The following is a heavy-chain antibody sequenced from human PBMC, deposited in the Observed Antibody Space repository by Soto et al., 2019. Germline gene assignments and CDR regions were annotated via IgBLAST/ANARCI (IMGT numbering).Heavy chain of an antibody. CDR3: ARRGYSDSDWHTFDL. CDR2: IDPDDSYT. D-gene: IGHD5-12*01. J-gene: IGHJ3*01. V-gene: IGHV5-10-1*01. Sequence: PGESLTTSCRGPGYSFTRHWIICVCQMPGKGLEWMGRIDPDDSYTSYSPSFQGHVTISADKSIATAYLRWSSLKASDTAIYYCARRGYSDSDWHTFDLWGQGTLVTVSS. CDR1: GYSFTRHW.